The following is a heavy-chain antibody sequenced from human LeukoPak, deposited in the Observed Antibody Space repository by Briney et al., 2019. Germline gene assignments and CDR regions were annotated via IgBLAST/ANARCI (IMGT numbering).Heavy chain of an antibody. CDR1: GFTFSTYA. Sequence: GGSLRLSCAASGFTFSTYAMSWVRQAPGKWLAWVSAISGSGGSTYYADSVRGRFTISRDNSKNTLYLQMNSLRAEDTAVYYCAKGDAYGSGCDSWGQGTLVTGSS. CDR2: ISGSGGST. J-gene: IGHJ4*02. D-gene: IGHD5-24*01. CDR3: AKGDAYGSGCDS. V-gene: IGHV3-23*01.